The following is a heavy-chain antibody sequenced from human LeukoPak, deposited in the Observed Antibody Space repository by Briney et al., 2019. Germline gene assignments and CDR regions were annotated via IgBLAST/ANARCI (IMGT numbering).Heavy chain of an antibody. D-gene: IGHD1-26*01. J-gene: IGHJ4*02. CDR3: ARSRGSPTYFDY. CDR1: GFTFSSYA. V-gene: IGHV3-53*01. Sequence: GGSLRLSCAASGFTFSSYAMSWVRQAPGKGLEWVSVIYSGGSTYYADSVKGRFTISRDNSKNTLYLQMNSLRAEDTAVYYCARSRGSPTYFDYWGQGTLVTVSS. CDR2: IYSGGST.